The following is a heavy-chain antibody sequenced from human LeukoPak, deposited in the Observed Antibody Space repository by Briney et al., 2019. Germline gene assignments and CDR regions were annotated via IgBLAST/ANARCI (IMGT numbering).Heavy chain of an antibody. CDR1: GFTFSSYE. CDR3: ARPDGDYYYGSGSSFHY. V-gene: IGHV3-48*03. Sequence: GGSLSLSCAASGFTFSSYEMNWVRQAPGKGLEWVSCISSSGTTIYYADSVKGRFTISRDNAKNSLYLQMNSLRAKDTAVYYCARPDGDYYYGSGSSFHYWGQGTLVTVSS. CDR2: ISSSGTTI. J-gene: IGHJ4*02. D-gene: IGHD3-10*01.